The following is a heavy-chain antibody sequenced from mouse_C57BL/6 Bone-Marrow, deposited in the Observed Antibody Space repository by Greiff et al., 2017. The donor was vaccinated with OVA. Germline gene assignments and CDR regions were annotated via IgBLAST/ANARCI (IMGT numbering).Heavy chain of an antibody. Sequence: DVQLQESGPGMVKPSQSLSLTCTVTGYSITSGYDWHWIRHFPGNKLEWMGYISYSGSTNYNPSLKSRISITHDTSKNHFFLKLNSVTTEDTATYYCARGGTTVAMDYWGQGTSVTVSS. D-gene: IGHD1-1*01. CDR3: ARGGTTVAMDY. CDR2: ISYSGST. J-gene: IGHJ4*01. CDR1: GYSITSGYD. V-gene: IGHV3-1*01.